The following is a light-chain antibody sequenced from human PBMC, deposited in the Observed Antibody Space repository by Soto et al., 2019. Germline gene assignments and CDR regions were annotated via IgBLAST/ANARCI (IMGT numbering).Light chain of an antibody. CDR1: SSNIGAGYD. V-gene: IGLV1-40*01. J-gene: IGLJ2*01. CDR2: GNS. CDR3: QSYDSSLSGHVV. Sequence: QSVLTQPPSVSGAPGQRVTISCTGSSSNIGAGYDVHWYQQLPGTAPKLLIYGNSNRPSGVPDRFSGSKSGTSASLAITGLTAEDEADYYCQSYDSSLSGHVVFGGGTKLTVL.